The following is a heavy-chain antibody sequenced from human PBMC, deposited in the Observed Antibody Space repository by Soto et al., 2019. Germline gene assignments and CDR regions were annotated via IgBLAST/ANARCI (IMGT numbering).Heavy chain of an antibody. J-gene: IGHJ3*01. D-gene: IGHD1-26*01. CDR2: IYPGDFDA. CDR3: VSPAGATTLDDFDV. V-gene: IGHV5-51*01. Sequence: PGESLKISCKGSGYSFASYWIGWVRQMPGKGLEWMAIIYPGDFDAKYRPSFQGQVTISVDKSINTAYLQWNSLKASDTAVYYCVSPAGATTLDDFDVWGQGTMVTVSS. CDR1: GYSFASYW.